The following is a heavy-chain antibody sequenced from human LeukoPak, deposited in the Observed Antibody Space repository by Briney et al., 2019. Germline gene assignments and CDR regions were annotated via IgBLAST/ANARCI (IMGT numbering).Heavy chain of an antibody. V-gene: IGHV4-59*01. J-gene: IGHJ3*02. D-gene: IGHD5-24*01. CDR1: GGSISSYY. Sequence: SETLSLTCTVSGGSISSYYWSWIRQPPGKGLEWIGYIYYSGSTNYNPSLKSRVTISVDTSKNQFSLKLSSVTAADTAVYYCARGLLDGYTHPAAFDIWGQGAMVTVSS. CDR2: IYYSGST. CDR3: ARGLLDGYTHPAAFDI.